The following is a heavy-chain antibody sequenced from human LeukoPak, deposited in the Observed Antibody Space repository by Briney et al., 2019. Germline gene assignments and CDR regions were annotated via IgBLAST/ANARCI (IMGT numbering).Heavy chain of an antibody. D-gene: IGHD5-24*01. CDR3: VRSLFDGFYYYGMDV. Sequence: GGSLRLSCAASGFTFSSYAMHWVCQAPGKGLEWVAVISYDGSNKYYADSVKGRFTISRDNSKNTLYLQMNSLRAEDTAVYYCVRSLFDGFYYYGMDVWGQGTTVTVSS. CDR1: GFTFSSYA. CDR2: ISYDGSNK. V-gene: IGHV3-30*04. J-gene: IGHJ6*02.